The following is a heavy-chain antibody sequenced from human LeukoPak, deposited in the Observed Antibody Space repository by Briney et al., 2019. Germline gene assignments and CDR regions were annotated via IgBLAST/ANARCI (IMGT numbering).Heavy chain of an antibody. CDR1: GGSISSYY. V-gene: IGHV4-59*08. Sequence: PSETLSLTCTVSGGSISSYYWSWIRQPPGKGLEWIGYIYYSGSTNYNPSLKSRVTISVDTSKNQFSLKLSSVTAADTAVYYCARLWVYGDHDYWGQGTLVTVSS. CDR2: IYYSGST. J-gene: IGHJ4*02. D-gene: IGHD4-17*01. CDR3: ARLWVYGDHDY.